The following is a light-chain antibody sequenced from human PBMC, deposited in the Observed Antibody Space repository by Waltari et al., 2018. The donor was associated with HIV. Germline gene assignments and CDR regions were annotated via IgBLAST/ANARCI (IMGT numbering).Light chain of an antibody. CDR2: GAS. Sequence: EIVLTQSPGTLSLSPGERATLSCRASQNIINNYLAWYQQKRGQAPRLLIYGASNRATGVPVRFSGSGSGTDFTLTINRLEPEDFVVYYCQHYDSSMYTFGQGTTLEIK. CDR1: QNIINNY. V-gene: IGKV3-20*01. CDR3: QHYDSSMYT. J-gene: IGKJ2*01.